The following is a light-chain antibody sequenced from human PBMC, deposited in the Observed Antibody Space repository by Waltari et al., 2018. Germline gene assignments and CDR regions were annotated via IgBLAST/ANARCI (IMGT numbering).Light chain of an antibody. V-gene: IGKV1-39*01. CDR1: QNINKY. J-gene: IGKJ5*01. Sequence: DIQMTQFPSSLSAAVGDRVTITCRASQNINKYLNWYQHKPGKAPKLLIYAASSLLSGFTWRFSGSGSRTDFTLTISSLQPEDFATYYCQQSYSTPQSTFGQGTRLQIK. CDR2: AAS. CDR3: QQSYSTPQST.